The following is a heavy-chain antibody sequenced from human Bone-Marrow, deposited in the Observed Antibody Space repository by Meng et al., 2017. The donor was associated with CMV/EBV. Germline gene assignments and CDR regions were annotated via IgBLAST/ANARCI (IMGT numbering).Heavy chain of an antibody. CDR2: INPNSGGT. CDR3: ARDIVVVPAAIQYYYYYGMDV. J-gene: IGHJ6*02. CDR1: GYTFTGYY. Sequence: ASVKVSCKASGYTFTGYYMHWVRQAPGQGLEWMGWINPNSGGTNYAQKFQGRVTMTRDTSISTAYMELSRLRSDDTAVYYCARDIVVVPAAIQYYYYYGMDVWGRGTTVTVSS. D-gene: IGHD2-2*01. V-gene: IGHV1-2*02.